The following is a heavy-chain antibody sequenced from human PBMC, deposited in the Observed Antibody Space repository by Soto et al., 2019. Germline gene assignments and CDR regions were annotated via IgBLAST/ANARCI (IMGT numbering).Heavy chain of an antibody. J-gene: IGHJ4*02. Sequence: GGSLRLSCVASGFNLSHPWMTWVRQAAGKGLEWVGRIKSKTDGGTADYGAPVKGRATISRDDSKNTVYLQMNSLKTEDTAVYYCTTGIYYDIMTGYHNVAYWCQGA. V-gene: IGHV3-15*01. D-gene: IGHD3-9*01. CDR2: IKSKTDGGTA. CDR3: TTGIYYDIMTGYHNVAY. CDR1: GFNLSHPW.